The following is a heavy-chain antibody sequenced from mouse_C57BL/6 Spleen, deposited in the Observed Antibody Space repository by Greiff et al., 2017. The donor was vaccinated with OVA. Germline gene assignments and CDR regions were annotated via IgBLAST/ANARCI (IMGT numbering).Heavy chain of an antibody. CDR2: INPSTGGT. V-gene: IGHV1-43*01. D-gene: IGHD3-2*02. CDR1: GYSFTGYY. J-gene: IGHJ2*01. CDR3: ARDSSEGLDY. Sequence: EVQLQQSGPELVKPGASVKISCKASGYSFTGYYMHWVKQSSEKSLEWIGEINPSTGGTSYNQKFKGKATLTVDKSSSTAYMQLKSLTSEDSAVYYCARDSSEGLDYWGQGTTLTVSS.